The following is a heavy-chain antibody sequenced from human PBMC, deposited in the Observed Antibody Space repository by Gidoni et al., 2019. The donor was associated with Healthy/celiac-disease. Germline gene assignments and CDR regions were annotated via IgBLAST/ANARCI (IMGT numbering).Heavy chain of an antibody. V-gene: IGHV4-34*01. CDR1: GGSFSGYY. CDR3: ARGLVRWQTPGWYFDL. CDR2: INHSGST. Sequence: QVQLQQWGAGLLKPSETLSLTCAVYGGSFSGYYWSWIRQPPGKGLEWLGDINHSGSTNYNPSLKSRVTISVDTSKNQFSLKLSSVTAADTAVYYCARGLVRWQTPGWYFDLWGRGTLVTVSS. D-gene: IGHD4-17*01. J-gene: IGHJ2*01.